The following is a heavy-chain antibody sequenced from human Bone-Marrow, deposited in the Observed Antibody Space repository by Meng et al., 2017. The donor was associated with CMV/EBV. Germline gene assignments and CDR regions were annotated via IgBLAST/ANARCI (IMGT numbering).Heavy chain of an antibody. Sequence: SETLSLTCTVSGGSISNYYWSWIRQYPGRGLEWIGYIYSSGNTNYNPSLKSRVTISVDASKNQFSLRLSSVTAADTAIYYCARGSTRDKFDTWGQGTLVTVSS. D-gene: IGHD5-24*01. CDR2: IYSSGNT. J-gene: IGHJ5*02. V-gene: IGHV4-59*01. CDR1: GGSISNYY. CDR3: ARGSTRDKFDT.